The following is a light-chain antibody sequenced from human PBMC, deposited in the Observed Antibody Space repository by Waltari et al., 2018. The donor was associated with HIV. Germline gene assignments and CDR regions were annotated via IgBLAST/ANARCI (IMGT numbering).Light chain of an antibody. CDR1: QRILYSSNNKNF. V-gene: IGKV4-1*01. Sequence: DIVMTQSPDSLAVSLGERATIHCRSSQRILYSSNNKNFLAWYQQKPGQPPKLLIYWASTRESGVPDRFSGSGSGTDFTLTISSLQAEDVAVYYCQQYYTTSPLTFGGGTKVEIK. CDR2: WAS. CDR3: QQYYTTSPLT. J-gene: IGKJ4*01.